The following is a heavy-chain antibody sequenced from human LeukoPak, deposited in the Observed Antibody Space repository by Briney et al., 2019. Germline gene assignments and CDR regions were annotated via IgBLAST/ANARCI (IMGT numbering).Heavy chain of an antibody. CDR1: GGSFSGYY. D-gene: IGHD3-3*01. V-gene: IGHV4-34*01. J-gene: IGHJ4*02. Sequence: SETLSLTCAVYGGSFSGYYWSWIRQPPGKGLEWIGEINHSVSTNYNPSLKSRVTISVDTSKNQFSLKLSSVTAADTAVYYCARVGYDFWSGYYLDYWGQGTLVTVSS. CDR3: ARVGYDFWSGYYLDY. CDR2: INHSVST.